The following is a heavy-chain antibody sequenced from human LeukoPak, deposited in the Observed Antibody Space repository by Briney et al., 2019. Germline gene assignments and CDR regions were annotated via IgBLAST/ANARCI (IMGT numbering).Heavy chain of an antibody. CDR1: GYTFSDIS. Sequence: GASVEVSCKVSGYTFSDISMHWVRQAPGKGLEWMGTLDLKDGETIYAQKFKGRFTMTEDTATDTAHMELSSLRSDDTAVYYCTKGDSVLTSWFDPWGQGTLVTVSS. D-gene: IGHD3-16*01. J-gene: IGHJ5*02. V-gene: IGHV1-24*01. CDR3: TKGDSVLTSWFDP. CDR2: LDLKDGET.